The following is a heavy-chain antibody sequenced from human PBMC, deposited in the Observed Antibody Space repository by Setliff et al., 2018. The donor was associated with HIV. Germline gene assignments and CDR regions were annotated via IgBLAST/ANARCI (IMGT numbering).Heavy chain of an antibody. J-gene: IGHJ4*02. Sequence: PGGSLRLSCVASGFTFSSNWLSWVRQAPGKGLEWVANIKQDGSEKYYVDSVKGRFTISRDNAKNSLYLQMNSLRAEETAVYYCARRLSSGSYFGYWGQGTLVTVSS. CDR1: GFTFSSNW. D-gene: IGHD6-19*01. CDR2: IKQDGSEK. V-gene: IGHV3-7*03. CDR3: ARRLSSGSYFGY.